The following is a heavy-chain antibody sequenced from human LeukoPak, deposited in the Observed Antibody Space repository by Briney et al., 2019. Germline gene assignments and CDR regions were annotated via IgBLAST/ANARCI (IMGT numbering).Heavy chain of an antibody. J-gene: IGHJ4*02. Sequence: SVKVSCKASGGTFTNYAINWVRQAPGQGLEWMGRTIPVFGIANYAQKFQGRVTITADKSTSTAYMELSSLKSEDTAVYYCARDPKPDLLTFGGPTGGYFDYWGQGTLVTVSS. V-gene: IGHV1-69*04. D-gene: IGHD3-16*01. CDR3: ARDPKPDLLTFGGPTGGYFDY. CDR2: TIPVFGIA. CDR1: GGTFTNYA.